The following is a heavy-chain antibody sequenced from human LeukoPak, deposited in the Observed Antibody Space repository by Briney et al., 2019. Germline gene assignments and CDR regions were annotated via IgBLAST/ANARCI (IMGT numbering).Heavy chain of an antibody. CDR2: IYKSGTT. CDR1: GGPFSGYF. D-gene: IGHD3-10*01. V-gene: IGHV4-34*01. CDR3: ARRYYYNLGIFPFDF. Sequence: SETLSLTCAVSGGPFSGYFWSWIRESSGEGLGWVGEIYKSGTTNYNQSLNSRVTISDGTSKNQLYLNLGSVTAADTAVYYFARRYYYNLGIFPFDFWGQGTLVTVSS. J-gene: IGHJ4*02.